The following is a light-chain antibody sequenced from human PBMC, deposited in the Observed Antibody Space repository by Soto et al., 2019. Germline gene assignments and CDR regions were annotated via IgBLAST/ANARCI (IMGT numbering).Light chain of an antibody. CDR3: LQDFNYPWT. CDR1: QGIRNE. J-gene: IGKJ1*01. V-gene: IGKV1-6*01. Sequence: IQMTQSPSTLSASVGDRVTITCRASQGIRNELGWYQQKPGKAPKLLIYAASSLQSGVPSRLRGSGSGTNFSLTISSLQPEDFATYYCLQDFNYPWTFGQGTKVDIK. CDR2: AAS.